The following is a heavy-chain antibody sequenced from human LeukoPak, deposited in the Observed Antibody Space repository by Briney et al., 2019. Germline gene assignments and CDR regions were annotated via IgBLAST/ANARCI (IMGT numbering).Heavy chain of an antibody. CDR1: GYTFTSYG. J-gene: IGHJ5*02. CDR3: ARDRGGLRYFDWLSWFDP. D-gene: IGHD3-9*01. Sequence: ASVKVSCKASGYTFTSYGISWVRQAPGQGLEWMGWISAYNGDTNYAQKLQGRVTMTTDTSTSTAYMELRSLRSDDTAVYYCARDRGGLRYFDWLSWFDPWGQGTLVTVSS. CDR2: ISAYNGDT. V-gene: IGHV1-18*01.